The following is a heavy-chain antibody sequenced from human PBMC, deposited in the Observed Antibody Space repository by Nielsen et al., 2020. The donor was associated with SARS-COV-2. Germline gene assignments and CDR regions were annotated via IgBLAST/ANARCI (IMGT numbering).Heavy chain of an antibody. CDR2: ISSTGGST. J-gene: IGHJ1*01. Sequence: GESLKISCATSGFTFNSYAMSWVRQAPGKGLEWVSAISSTGGSTSYAGSVKGRFTISRDNSKSTLYLQMNSLRAEDTAVYYCAKDSRTGTRFQHWGQGTLVTVSS. CDR1: GFTFNSYA. V-gene: IGHV3-23*01. CDR3: AKDSRTGTRFQH. D-gene: IGHD1-7*01.